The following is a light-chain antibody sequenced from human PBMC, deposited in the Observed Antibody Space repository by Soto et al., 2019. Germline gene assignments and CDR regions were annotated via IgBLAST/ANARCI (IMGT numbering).Light chain of an antibody. Sequence: QSVPTQPASVSGSPGQSITISCTGTSSDIGGYNFVSWYHQHPGKAPKLLIYAVTNRPSGIPDRFSGSKSGNTASLTISGLQAEDGDDYYCASYTTSSTLVFGGGTKLTVL. V-gene: IGLV2-14*01. CDR3: ASYTTSSTLV. CDR2: AVT. J-gene: IGLJ2*01. CDR1: SSDIGGYNF.